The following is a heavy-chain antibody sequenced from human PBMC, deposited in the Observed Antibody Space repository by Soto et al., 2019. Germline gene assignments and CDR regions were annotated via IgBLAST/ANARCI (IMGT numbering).Heavy chain of an antibody. J-gene: IGHJ4*02. D-gene: IGHD1-26*01. CDR1: GFSLTTDRVG. CDR2: IYWDDSK. CDR3: AHDYGGRSLY. Sequence: QITLKESGPTLVKPTQTLTLTCTFSGFSLTTDRVGVGWIRQPPGEALEWLAVIYWDDSKTYRPSLESRLTITKDTSKTPVAHTMTNMDALDTATYEWAHDYGGRSLYWGQGTLVTVSS. V-gene: IGHV2-5*02.